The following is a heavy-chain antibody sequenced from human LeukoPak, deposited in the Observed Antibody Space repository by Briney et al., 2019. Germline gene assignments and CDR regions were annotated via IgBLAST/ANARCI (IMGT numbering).Heavy chain of an antibody. CDR3: ARTYSGYDFNFDY. V-gene: IGHV4-59*08. CDR2: IYYSGST. D-gene: IGHD5-12*01. J-gene: IGHJ4*02. CDR1: GGSISSYY. Sequence: PSETLSLTCTVSGGSISSYYWSWIRQPPGKGLEWIGYIYYSGSTNYNPSLKSRVTISVDTSKNQFSLKLSSVTAADTAVYYCARTYSGYDFNFDYWGQGTLVTVSS.